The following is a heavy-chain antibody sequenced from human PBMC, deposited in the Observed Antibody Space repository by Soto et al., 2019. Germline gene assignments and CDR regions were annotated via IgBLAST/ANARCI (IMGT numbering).Heavy chain of an antibody. J-gene: IGHJ6*03. CDR2: FDPEDGET. D-gene: IGHD3-3*01. Sequence: GASVQXSCKVSGYTLTECSMHGVRQAPGKRQERMGGFDPEDGETIYAQKFQGRVTMTEDTSTDTAYMELSSLRSEDTAVYYCATLHPTIFGVVIPNYYYYYMDVWGKGTTVTVSS. CDR3: ATLHPTIFGVVIPNYYYYYMDV. V-gene: IGHV1-24*01. CDR1: GYTLTECS.